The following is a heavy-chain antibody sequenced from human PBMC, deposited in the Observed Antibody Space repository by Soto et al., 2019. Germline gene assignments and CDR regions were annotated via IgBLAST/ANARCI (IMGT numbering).Heavy chain of an antibody. CDR1: GFTFSAYD. J-gene: IGHJ5*02. Sequence: EVQLVESGGGLVQPGGSLRLSCAASGFTFSAYDMHWVRQATGKGLEWVSAIGTQHDTYYPDSVKGRFTISRENAKNSLYLQMNSLRAGDTAVYYCARQASYWHGGGGWFDPWGQGNPGHRLL. V-gene: IGHV3-13*01. CDR3: ARQASYWHGGGGWFDP. D-gene: IGHD2-8*02. CDR2: IGTQHDT.